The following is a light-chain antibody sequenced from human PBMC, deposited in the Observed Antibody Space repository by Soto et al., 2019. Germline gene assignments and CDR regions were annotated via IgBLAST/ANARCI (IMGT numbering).Light chain of an antibody. Sequence: EVVLTQSPGTLSLSPGERATLSCRASHIVSSNFFAWYQQKPGQAPRLLIYGASSRATGIPDRFSGGGSGTDFTLTISRLEPEDFAVYYCQQYGSSPPFTFGQGTKLEIK. CDR3: QQYGSSPPFT. CDR1: HIVSSNF. CDR2: GAS. J-gene: IGKJ2*01. V-gene: IGKV3-20*01.